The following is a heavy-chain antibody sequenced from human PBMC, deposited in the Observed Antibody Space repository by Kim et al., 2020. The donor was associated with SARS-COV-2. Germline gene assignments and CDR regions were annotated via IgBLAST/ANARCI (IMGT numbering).Heavy chain of an antibody. CDR3: TTGRQYSGYDFVY. CDR1: GFTFSNAW. CDR2: IKSKPDGGTT. V-gene: IGHV3-15*01. J-gene: IGHJ4*02. D-gene: IGHD5-12*01. Sequence: GGSLRLSCAGSGFTFSNAWLSWVRQAPGKGLEWAGRIKSKPDGGTTDYAAPVKGRFTISRDDSKNTLYLEMKSLKIEDTGVYYCTTGRQYSGYDFVYWGQGTLVTVSS.